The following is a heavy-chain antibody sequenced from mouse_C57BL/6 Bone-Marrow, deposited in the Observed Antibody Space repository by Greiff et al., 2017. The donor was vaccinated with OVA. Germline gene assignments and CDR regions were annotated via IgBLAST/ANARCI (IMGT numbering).Heavy chain of an antibody. Sequence: VQLQQSGAELVRLGASVKLSCTASGFNIKDDYMHWVKERPEQGLEWIGWIDPENGDTEYASKFQGKATITADTSSKTVYLHLSSLTSEDTAVYYCTTYRYWGQGTTLTVSS. J-gene: IGHJ2*01. CDR1: GFNIKDDY. V-gene: IGHV14-4*01. CDR2: IDPENGDT. CDR3: TTYRY.